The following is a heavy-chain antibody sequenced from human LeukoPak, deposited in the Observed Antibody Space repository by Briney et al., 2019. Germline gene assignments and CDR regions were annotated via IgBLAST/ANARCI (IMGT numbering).Heavy chain of an antibody. CDR2: ISSSATYR. Sequence: GGSLRLSCAASEFTFTTYSMAWVRQAPGKGLEWVSSISSSATYRYYADSVNGRFTISRDDPKNSLYLQMNSLRAEDTAVYFCAKDWGFRFASGSSYFDYWGQGTLVTVSS. CDR3: AKDWGFRFASGSSYFDY. J-gene: IGHJ4*02. D-gene: IGHD3-10*01. V-gene: IGHV3-21*01. CDR1: EFTFTTYS.